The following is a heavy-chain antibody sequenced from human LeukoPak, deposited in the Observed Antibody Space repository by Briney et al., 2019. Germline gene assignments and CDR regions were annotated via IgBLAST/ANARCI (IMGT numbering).Heavy chain of an antibody. CDR1: GYTFTGYY. D-gene: IGHD1-26*01. J-gene: IGHJ4*02. Sequence: ASVKVSCKASGYTFTGYYIHWVRQAPGQGLEWMGWINPNSGNTGYAQKFQGRVTITRNTSISTAYMELSSLRSEDTAVYYCARGSRRRIVGATSYYFDYWGQGTLVTVSS. V-gene: IGHV1-8*03. CDR2: INPNSGNT. CDR3: ARGSRRRIVGATSYYFDY.